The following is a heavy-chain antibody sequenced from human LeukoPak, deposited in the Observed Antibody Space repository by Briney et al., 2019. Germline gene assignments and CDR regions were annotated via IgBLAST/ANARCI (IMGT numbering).Heavy chain of an antibody. CDR3: ARGRSRYFDY. CDR2: ISYDGSNK. CDR1: GFTFSSYA. J-gene: IGHJ4*02. V-gene: IGHV3-30-3*01. Sequence: GGPLRLSCAASGFTFSSYAMHWVRQAPGKGLEWVAVISYDGSNKYYADSVKGRFTISRDNSKNTLYLQMNSLRAEDTAVYYCARGRSRYFDYWGQGTLVTVSS.